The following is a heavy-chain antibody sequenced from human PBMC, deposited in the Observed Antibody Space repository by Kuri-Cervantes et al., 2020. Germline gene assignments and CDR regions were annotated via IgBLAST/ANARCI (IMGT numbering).Heavy chain of an antibody. CDR3: ARNLVVVPADAYYYYGMDV. Sequence: ASVKVSCKASGYIFTGYYMHWVRQAPGQGLEWMGWINPVGGGTNYAQKFQGRVTMTRDTSISTAYMYLSRLRSDDTAVYYYARNLVVVPADAYYYYGMDVWGQGTTVTVSS. D-gene: IGHD2-2*01. CDR2: INPVGGGT. J-gene: IGHJ6*02. CDR1: GYIFTGYY. V-gene: IGHV1-2*02.